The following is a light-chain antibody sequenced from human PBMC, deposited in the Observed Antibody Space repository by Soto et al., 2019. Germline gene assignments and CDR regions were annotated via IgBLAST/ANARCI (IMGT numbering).Light chain of an antibody. Sequence: QSALTQPPYASGSRGQSVTISCTGTRSDVGGYNYVSWYQQHPGKAPKLMIYEVSKRPSGVPDRFSGSKSGNTASLTVSGLQAEDEADYYCSSYAGSNNWNFGTGTKLTVL. CDR2: EVS. CDR3: SSYAGSNNWN. CDR1: RSDVGGYNY. V-gene: IGLV2-8*01. J-gene: IGLJ1*01.